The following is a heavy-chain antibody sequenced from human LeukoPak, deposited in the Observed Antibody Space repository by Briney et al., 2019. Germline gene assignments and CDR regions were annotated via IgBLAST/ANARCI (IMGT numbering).Heavy chain of an antibody. Sequence: GGSLRLSCAASGFTFSSYAMSWVRQAPGKGLEWVAFIWYDGSNKYYADSVKGRFTISRDNSKNTLYLQMNSLRAEDTAVYYCAKDSGGNQFSYYMDVWSKGTTVTVSS. V-gene: IGHV3-30*02. CDR1: GFTFSSYA. D-gene: IGHD4-23*01. J-gene: IGHJ6*03. CDR3: AKDSGGNQFSYYMDV. CDR2: IWYDGSNK.